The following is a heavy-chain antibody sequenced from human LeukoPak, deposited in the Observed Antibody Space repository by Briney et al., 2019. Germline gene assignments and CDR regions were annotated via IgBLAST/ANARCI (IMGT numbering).Heavy chain of an antibody. CDR3: ARVYGGNPGYFQH. CDR2: IYYSGST. J-gene: IGHJ1*01. D-gene: IGHD4-23*01. V-gene: IGHV4-39*07. Sequence: SETLSLTCTVSGGSIRSSSYYWGWIRQPPGKGLEWIGSIYYSGSTYYNPSLKSRVTISVDTSKNQFSLKLSSVTAADTAVYYCARVYGGNPGYFQHWGQGTLVTVSS. CDR1: GGSIRSSSYY.